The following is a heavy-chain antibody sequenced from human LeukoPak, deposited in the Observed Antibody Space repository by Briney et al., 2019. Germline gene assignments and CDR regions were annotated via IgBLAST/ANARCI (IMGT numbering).Heavy chain of an antibody. CDR2: IIYSGGAT. CDR3: ARDRYGDYSADS. J-gene: IGHJ4*02. Sequence: GGSLRLSCAASGFTFSRSAMTWVRQGPGTGLEFVASIIYSGGATYYADSVKGRFTISRDTSKNTLYLQMSSLRAEDTALYYCARDRYGDYSADSWGQGTLVTVSS. CDR1: GFTFSRSA. V-gene: IGHV3-23*01. D-gene: IGHD4-17*01.